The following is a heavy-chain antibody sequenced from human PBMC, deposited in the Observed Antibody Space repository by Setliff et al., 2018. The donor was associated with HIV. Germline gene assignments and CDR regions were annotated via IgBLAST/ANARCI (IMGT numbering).Heavy chain of an antibody. V-gene: IGHV1-69*05. J-gene: IGHJ4*02. D-gene: IGHD6-19*01. CDR1: GGTFSSYA. Sequence: VASVKVSCKASGGTFSSYAISWVRQAPGQGLEWMGGSIPMYGTSNYAQKFQGRVTITTDESTSTAYMELSRLRSDDTAVYYCARSPRYCSGWYDSYFDQWGQGTLVTVSS. CDR3: ARSPRYCSGWYDSYFDQ. CDR2: SIPMYGTS.